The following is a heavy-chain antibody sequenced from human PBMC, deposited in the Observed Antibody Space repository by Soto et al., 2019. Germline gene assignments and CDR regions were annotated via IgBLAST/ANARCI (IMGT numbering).Heavy chain of an antibody. CDR2: INPKSGGT. D-gene: IGHD3-22*01. J-gene: IGHJ4*02. Sequence: ASVKVSCKPSGYTFSAYYMHWVRQAPGQGLELMGWINPKSGGTLYAQKFQGRVTMTRDTSISTAYMELSRLRSDDTAVYYCARGGTFAYDTSGYSVYWGQGTLVTVYS. V-gene: IGHV1-2*02. CDR1: GYTFSAYY. CDR3: ARGGTFAYDTSGYSVY.